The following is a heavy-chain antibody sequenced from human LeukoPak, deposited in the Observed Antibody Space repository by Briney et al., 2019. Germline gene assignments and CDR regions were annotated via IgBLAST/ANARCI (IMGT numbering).Heavy chain of an antibody. D-gene: IGHD3-22*01. Sequence: GGSLRLSCAASGFTFSSNAMSWVRQAPGKGLEWVSAISGGGGSTYYADSVKGRFTISRDNSRNTLYPQMNSLRAEDTAVYYCAKERLDYYDSSGERYFQHWGQGTLVTVSS. J-gene: IGHJ1*01. CDR1: GFTFSSNA. V-gene: IGHV3-23*01. CDR2: ISGGGGST. CDR3: AKERLDYYDSSGERYFQH.